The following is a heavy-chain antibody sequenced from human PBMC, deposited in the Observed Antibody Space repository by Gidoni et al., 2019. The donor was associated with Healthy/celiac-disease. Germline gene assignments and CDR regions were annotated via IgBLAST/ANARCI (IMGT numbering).Heavy chain of an antibody. CDR3: TTGQTTVTTSRYYYYYGMDV. Sequence: EVQLVESGGGLVQPGGSLRLSCPASGFAFSNAWMGWVRQAPGKGLEWVGRIKSKTDGGTTDYAAPGKGRCTISRDDSKNTLYLQMNSLKTEDTSVYYCTTGQTTVTTSRYYYYYGMDVWGQGTTVTVSS. CDR1: GFAFSNAW. V-gene: IGHV3-15*01. J-gene: IGHJ6*02. CDR2: IKSKTDGGTT. D-gene: IGHD4-17*01.